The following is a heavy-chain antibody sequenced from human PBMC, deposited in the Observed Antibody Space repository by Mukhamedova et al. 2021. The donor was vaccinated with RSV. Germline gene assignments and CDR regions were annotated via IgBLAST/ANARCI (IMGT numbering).Heavy chain of an antibody. CDR2: ISYDGSNK. V-gene: IGHV3-30*04. Sequence: GFTFSSYAMHWVRQAPGKGLEWVAVISYDGSNKYYADSVKGRFTISRDNSKNMLYLQMNSLRAEDTAVYYCARGGPVAPLLIADA. CDR3: ARGGPVAPLLIADA. CDR1: GFTFSSYA. D-gene: IGHD6-19*01. J-gene: IGHJ3*01.